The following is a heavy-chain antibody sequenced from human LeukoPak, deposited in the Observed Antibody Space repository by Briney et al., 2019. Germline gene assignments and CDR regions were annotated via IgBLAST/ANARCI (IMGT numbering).Heavy chain of an antibody. V-gene: IGHV1-8*01. CDR1: GHTFTSYD. CDR3: ARGDRGEFWSGYYFEGSGQPSFDP. D-gene: IGHD3-3*01. CDR2: MNPNSGNT. J-gene: IGHJ5*02. Sequence: GASVKVSCKASGHTFTSYDINWVRQATGQGLEWMGWMNPNSGNTGYAQKFQGRVTMTRNTSISTAYMELSSLRSEDTAVYYCARGDRGEFWSGYYFEGSGQPSFDPWGQGTLVTVSS.